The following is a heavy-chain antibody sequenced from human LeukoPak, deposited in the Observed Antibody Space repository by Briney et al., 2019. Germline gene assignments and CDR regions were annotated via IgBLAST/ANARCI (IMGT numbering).Heavy chain of an antibody. D-gene: IGHD6-13*01. J-gene: IGHJ4*02. CDR3: ARRMAAGTGLDY. CDR2: IYSGGTT. CDR1: GVTVNSND. Sequence: GGSLXLSCAASGVTVNSNDMSWVRQAPGKGLEGVSVIYSGGTTYYADSVKGRFTISRDNSKNTLYLQMNSLRAEDTAVYYCARRMAAGTGLDYWGQGTLVTVSS. V-gene: IGHV3-53*01.